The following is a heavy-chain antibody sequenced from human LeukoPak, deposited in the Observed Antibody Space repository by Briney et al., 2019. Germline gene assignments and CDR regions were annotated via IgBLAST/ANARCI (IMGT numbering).Heavy chain of an antibody. CDR3: AKDRYDFWSGYRNFPGMDV. Sequence: PGGSLRLSCAASGFTFSSYAMSWVRQAPGKGLAWVSAISESGGSTYYADSVKGRFTISRDNSKNTLYLQMNSLRAEDTAVYYCAKDRYDFWSGYRNFPGMDVWGHGTTVTVSS. V-gene: IGHV3-23*01. J-gene: IGHJ6*02. CDR1: GFTFSSYA. CDR2: ISESGGST. D-gene: IGHD3-3*01.